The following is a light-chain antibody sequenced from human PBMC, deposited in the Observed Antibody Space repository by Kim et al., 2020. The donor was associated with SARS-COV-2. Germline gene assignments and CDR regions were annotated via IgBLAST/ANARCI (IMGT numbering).Light chain of an antibody. CDR1: QSFLYRSNNKSH. J-gene: IGKJ4*01. CDR3: QQYFTTPPT. V-gene: IGKV4-1*01. Sequence: PINCKSSQSFLYRSNNKSHFAWYQQKPGQPPKLLVYWASTRESGVPDRFSGSGSGTDFTLTISSLQAEDVAVYYCQQYFTTPPTFGGGTKVDIK. CDR2: WAS.